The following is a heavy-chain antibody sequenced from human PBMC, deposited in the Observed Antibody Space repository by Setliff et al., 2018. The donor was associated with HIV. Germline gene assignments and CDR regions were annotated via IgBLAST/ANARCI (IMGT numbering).Heavy chain of an antibody. Sequence: PSETLSLTCAVYGGSFSDNYWSWIRQSPGKGLEWIGSMYYTGSTYYNPSLKSRVTISIDTSKNQFSLKLNSVTAADTAMYYCARDGGSSGWYFVLGYSDYWGPGTLVTVSS. CDR2: MYYTGST. CDR3: ARDGGSSGWYFVLGYSDY. V-gene: IGHV4-34*01. J-gene: IGHJ4*02. D-gene: IGHD6-19*01. CDR1: GGSFSDNY.